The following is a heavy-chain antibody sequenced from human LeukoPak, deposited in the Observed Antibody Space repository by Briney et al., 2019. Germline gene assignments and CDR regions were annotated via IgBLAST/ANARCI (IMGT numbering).Heavy chain of an antibody. Sequence: SETLSLTCTVSGGSISSSSYYWGWIRQPPGKGLEWIGSIYYSGSTYYTPSLKSRVTISVDTSKNQFSLKLSSVTAADTAVYYCARHDYGVFDYWGQGTLVTVSS. CDR1: GGSISSSSYY. V-gene: IGHV4-39*01. D-gene: IGHD4/OR15-4a*01. CDR2: IYYSGST. CDR3: ARHDYGVFDY. J-gene: IGHJ4*02.